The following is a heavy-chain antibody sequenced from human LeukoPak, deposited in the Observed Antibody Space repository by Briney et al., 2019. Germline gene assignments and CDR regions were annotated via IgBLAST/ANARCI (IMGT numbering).Heavy chain of an antibody. CDR2: IYYSGST. V-gene: IGHV4-39*01. D-gene: IGHD1-7*01. CDR1: GGSISSSSYY. J-gene: IGHJ4*02. Sequence: SETLSLTCTVSGGSISSSSYYWGWIRQPRGKGLEWIGSIYYSGSTYYNPSLKSRVTISVDTSKNQFSLKLSSVTAADTAVYYCGTGTTDSWGQGTLVTVSS. CDR3: GTGTTDS.